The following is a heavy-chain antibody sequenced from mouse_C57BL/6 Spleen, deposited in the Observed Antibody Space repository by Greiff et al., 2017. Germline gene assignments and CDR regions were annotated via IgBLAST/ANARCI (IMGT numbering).Heavy chain of an antibody. V-gene: IGHV1-78*01. CDR1: GYTFTDHT. D-gene: IGHD1-1*01. CDR3: ARWNYYGSSYYAMDY. Sequence: VQLQQSDAELVKPGASVKISCKVSGYTFTDHTIHWMKQRPEQGLEWIGYIYPRDGSTKYNEKFKGKATLTADKSSSTAYMQRNSLTSEDSAVYFCARWNYYGSSYYAMDYWGQGTSVTVSS. CDR2: IYPRDGST. J-gene: IGHJ4*01.